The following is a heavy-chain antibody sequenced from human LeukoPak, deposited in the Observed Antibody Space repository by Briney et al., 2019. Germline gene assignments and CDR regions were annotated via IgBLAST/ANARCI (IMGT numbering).Heavy chain of an antibody. J-gene: IGHJ5*02. CDR2: IYYSGST. V-gene: IGHV4-61*01. Sequence: SETLSLTCTVSGGSVSSGSYYWSWIRQPPGKGLEWIGYIYYSGSTNYNPSLKSRVTISVDTSKNQFSLKLSSVTAADTAVYYCARVSTYYYDSRGPDWFDPWGQGTLVTVSS. CDR1: GGSVSSGSYY. CDR3: ARVSTYYYDSRGPDWFDP. D-gene: IGHD3-22*01.